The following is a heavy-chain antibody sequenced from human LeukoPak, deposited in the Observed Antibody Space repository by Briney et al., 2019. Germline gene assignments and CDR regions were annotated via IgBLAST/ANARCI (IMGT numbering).Heavy chain of an antibody. Sequence: SETLSLTCTVSGVSISSGGYYWSWIRQHPGKGLEWIGYIYYSGSTYYNPSLKSRVTISVDTSKNQFSLKLSSVTAADTAVYYCARGVYDFWSGPQYYFDYWGQGTLVTVSS. CDR2: IYYSGST. J-gene: IGHJ4*02. D-gene: IGHD3-3*01. V-gene: IGHV4-31*03. CDR3: ARGVYDFWSGPQYYFDY. CDR1: GVSISSGGYY.